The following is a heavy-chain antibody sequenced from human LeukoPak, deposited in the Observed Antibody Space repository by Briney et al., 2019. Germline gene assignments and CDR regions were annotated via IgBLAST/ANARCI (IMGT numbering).Heavy chain of an antibody. CDR3: AGTLRYVISPWFDP. V-gene: IGHV3-11*04. D-gene: IGHD3-16*01. J-gene: IGHJ5*02. CDR1: GFTFSDYY. CDR2: ISSSGSTI. Sequence: PGGSLRLSCAASGFTFSDYYMSWIRQAPGKGLEWVSYISSSGSTIYYADSVKGRFTISRDNAKNSLYLQMNSLRAEDTAVYYCAGTLRYVISPWFDPWGQGTLVTVSS.